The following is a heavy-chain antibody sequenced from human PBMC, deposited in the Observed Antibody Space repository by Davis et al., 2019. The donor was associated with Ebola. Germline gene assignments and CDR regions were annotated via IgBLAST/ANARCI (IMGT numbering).Heavy chain of an antibody. Sequence: PGGSLRLSCAASGFTFSNAWMSWVRQAPGKGLEWVGRIKSKTDGGTTDYAAPVKGRFTISRDDSKNTLYLQMNSLRAEDTAVYYCARGPGGDYEDYWGQGTLVTVSS. J-gene: IGHJ4*02. V-gene: IGHV3-15*01. CDR2: IKSKTDGGTT. CDR1: GFTFSNAW. CDR3: ARGPGGDYEDY. D-gene: IGHD4-17*01.